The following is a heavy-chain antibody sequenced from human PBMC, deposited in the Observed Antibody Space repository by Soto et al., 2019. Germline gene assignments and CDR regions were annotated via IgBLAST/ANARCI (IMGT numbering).Heavy chain of an antibody. Sequence: SETLSLTCIVSGGSISSGSHYWGWVRQPPGKGLEWIGSMYYSGTTYYNPSLKSRVNISVDASKNQFSLKLSSVIAADTAVYYCARHGRSASYYNHFDYWGQGTLVTVSS. V-gene: IGHV4-39*01. D-gene: IGHD3-10*01. J-gene: IGHJ4*02. CDR3: ARHGRSASYYNHFDY. CDR1: GGSISSGSHY. CDR2: MYYSGTT.